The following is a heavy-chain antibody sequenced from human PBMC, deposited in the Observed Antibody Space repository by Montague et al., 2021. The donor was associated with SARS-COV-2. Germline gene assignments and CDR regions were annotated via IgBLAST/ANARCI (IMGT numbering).Heavy chain of an antibody. J-gene: IGHJ4*02. CDR3: ATLTQSNGDF. CDR1: SGSLNSYY. D-gene: IGHD4/OR15-4a*01. V-gene: IGHV4-4*08. Sequence: SETLSLTCTVSSGSLNSYYWGWIRQPPGPRLEWLGYVYSCGTTNSNPSLNRRIAISVDTSKNQFSLWLDSVTAADTAIYYCATLTQSNGDFWGQGALVTV. CDR2: VYSCGTT.